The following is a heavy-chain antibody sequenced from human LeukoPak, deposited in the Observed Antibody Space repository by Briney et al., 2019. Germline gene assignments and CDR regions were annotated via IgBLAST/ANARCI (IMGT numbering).Heavy chain of an antibody. CDR3: ARDLPGYCSSTSCYSSYYFDY. J-gene: IGHJ4*02. V-gene: IGHV1-46*01. Sequence: ASVKVSCKASGYTFTSYYMHWVRQAPGQGLEWMGIINPSGGSTSYAQKFQGRVTMTRDTSTSTVYMELSSLRSEDTAVYYCARDLPGYCSSTSCYSSYYFDYWGQGTLVTVSS. D-gene: IGHD2-2*01. CDR1: GYTFTSYY. CDR2: INPSGGST.